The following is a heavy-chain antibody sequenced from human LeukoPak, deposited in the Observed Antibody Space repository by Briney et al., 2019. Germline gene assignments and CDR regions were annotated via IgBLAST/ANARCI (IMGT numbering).Heavy chain of an antibody. CDR3: ARDAYYYDSSGYVAYFDY. J-gene: IGHJ4*02. Sequence: PGGSLRLSCAASGFTFSTYAMSWVRQAPGKGLEWVSYISSSSSTIYYADSVKGRFTISRDNAKNSLYLQMNSLRAEDTAVYYCARDAYYYDSSGYVAYFDYWGQGTLVTVSS. CDR1: GFTFSTYA. CDR2: ISSSSSTI. D-gene: IGHD3-22*01. V-gene: IGHV3-48*01.